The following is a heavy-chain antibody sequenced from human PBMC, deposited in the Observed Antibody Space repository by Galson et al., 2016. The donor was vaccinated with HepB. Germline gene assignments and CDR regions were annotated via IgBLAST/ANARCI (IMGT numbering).Heavy chain of an antibody. CDR2: IYYSGST. J-gene: IGHJ4*02. Sequence: SETLSLTCTVSGGSISSSSYYWGWIRQPPGKGLEWIGSIYYSGSTYYNPSLKSRVTISVDTSKNQFSLKLSSVTAADTAVYYCARLHRGSSWTDYYFDYWGQGTLVTVSS. CDR1: GGSISSSSYY. D-gene: IGHD6-13*01. CDR3: ARLHRGSSWTDYYFDY. V-gene: IGHV4-39*01.